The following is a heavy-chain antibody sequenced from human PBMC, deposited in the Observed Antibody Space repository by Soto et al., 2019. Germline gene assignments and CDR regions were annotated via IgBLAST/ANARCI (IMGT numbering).Heavy chain of an antibody. Sequence: GESLKISCKGSGYIFTTYWIGWVRQMPGTGLDWMGIIYPGDSDTKYSPSFQGQVTISVDKSINTAYLQWSSLKASDTATYYCARWDTAKLYYYGMDVCGQRHSVTVSS. J-gene: IGHJ6*02. V-gene: IGHV5-51*01. CDR3: ARWDTAKLYYYGMDV. CDR2: IYPGDSDT. CDR1: GYIFTTYW. D-gene: IGHD5-18*01.